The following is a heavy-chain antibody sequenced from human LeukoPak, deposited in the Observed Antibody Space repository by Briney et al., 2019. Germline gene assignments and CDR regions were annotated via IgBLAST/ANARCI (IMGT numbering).Heavy chain of an antibody. Sequence: SETLSLTCAVYGGSFSGYYWSWIRQPPGKGLEWIGEINHSGSTNYNPSLKSRVTISVDTSKNQFSLKLSSVTAADTAVYYCARGLPYYDILTGYYRVHFDYWGQGTLVTVSS. CDR2: INHSGST. J-gene: IGHJ4*02. CDR1: GGSFSGYY. D-gene: IGHD3-9*01. V-gene: IGHV4-34*01. CDR3: ARGLPYYDILTGYYRVHFDY.